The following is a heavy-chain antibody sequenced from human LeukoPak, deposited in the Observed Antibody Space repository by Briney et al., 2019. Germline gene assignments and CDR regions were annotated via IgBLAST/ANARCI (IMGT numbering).Heavy chain of an antibody. D-gene: IGHD1-1*01. Sequence: SGGSLRLSCAASGFTFTTYWMHWLRHAPGKGLMWVSRVSPDGTRSDYADSVKGRFTISRDNAKNTVSMQMNSLTTEDTAFYYCAKGTRGTGAFLDYWGQGSLVTVSS. CDR2: VSPDGTRS. CDR3: AKGTRGTGAFLDY. V-gene: IGHV3-74*01. CDR1: GFTFTTYW. J-gene: IGHJ4*02.